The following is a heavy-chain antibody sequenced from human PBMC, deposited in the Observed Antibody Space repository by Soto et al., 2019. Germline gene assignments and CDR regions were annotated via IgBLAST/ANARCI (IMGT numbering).Heavy chain of an antibody. CDR3: ATTDARGYSYGSRDY. D-gene: IGHD5-18*01. Sequence: PSETLSLTCTVSGGSISSGDYYWSWIRQPPGKGLEWIGYIYYTGSTYYNPSLKNRLTISVDMSKNQFSLKLSSVTAADTAVYYCATTDARGYSYGSRDYWGQGTPVTVSS. CDR1: GGSISSGDYY. CDR2: IYYTGST. J-gene: IGHJ4*02. V-gene: IGHV4-30-4*01.